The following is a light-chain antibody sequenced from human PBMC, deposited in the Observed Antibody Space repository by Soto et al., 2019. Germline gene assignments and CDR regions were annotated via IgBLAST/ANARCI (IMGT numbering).Light chain of an antibody. Sequence: DIVVTQSPLSLSVTPGEPASISCRSSQSLLQSNGYNDLDWYLQKPGQSPQLLIYLGSNRASGVADRFSGSGSGTDFTLKISRVEADDVGIYYCMQSLQSWTFGQGTKVEIK. CDR1: QSLLQSNGYND. CDR2: LGS. CDR3: MQSLQSWT. V-gene: IGKV2-28*01. J-gene: IGKJ1*01.